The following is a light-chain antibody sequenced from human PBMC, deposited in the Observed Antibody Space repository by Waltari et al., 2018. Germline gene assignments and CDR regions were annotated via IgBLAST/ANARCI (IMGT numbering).Light chain of an antibody. J-gene: IGLJ2*01. CDR1: NSGCWGFNL. Sequence: QSALTPPASVSGFPGTAIPPPLHWTNSGCWGFNLVSSDPPHPGKAPKLLLYDVTKRPSGVSDRFSGSKSGSTASLTISSLQAEDEADYYCCSYADYGTFFGGGTKLTVL. CDR2: DVT. CDR3: CSYADYGTF. V-gene: IGLV2-23*02.